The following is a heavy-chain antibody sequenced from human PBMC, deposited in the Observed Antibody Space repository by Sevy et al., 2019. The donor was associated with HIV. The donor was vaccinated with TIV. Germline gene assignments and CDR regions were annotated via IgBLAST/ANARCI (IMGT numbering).Heavy chain of an antibody. J-gene: IGHJ6*02. D-gene: IGHD1-26*01. CDR3: ARGRSRFQLPGFYGMDV. CDR1: GGSFSTNH. CDR2: INDSGST. Sequence: SETLSLTCAVYGGSFSTNHWSWVRQSPGKGLQYIGEINDSGSTYYNLSFKSRVIMSVDTSRNQFSLNLRFVTAADTAVYFCARGRSRFQLPGFYGMDVWGQGTTVTVSS. V-gene: IGHV4-34*01.